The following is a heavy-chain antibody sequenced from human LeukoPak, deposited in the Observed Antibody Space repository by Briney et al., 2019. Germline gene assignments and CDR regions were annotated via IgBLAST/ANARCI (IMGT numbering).Heavy chain of an antibody. Sequence: GGSLRLSCAASGFTFSTYAVNWVRQAPGKGLEWVSAISSSGGTTYYADSVKGRFSISRDNSKNTLYLHMNSVRGEDTAMYYCANGDCRGGRCSSGAHWGQGTLATVSS. J-gene: IGHJ4*02. CDR1: GFTFSTYA. D-gene: IGHD2-15*01. CDR3: ANGDCRGGRCSSGAH. V-gene: IGHV3-23*01. CDR2: ISSSGGTT.